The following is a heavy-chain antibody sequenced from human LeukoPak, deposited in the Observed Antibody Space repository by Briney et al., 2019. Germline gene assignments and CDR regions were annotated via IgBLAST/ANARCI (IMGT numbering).Heavy chain of an antibody. D-gene: IGHD3-3*01. J-gene: IGHJ5*02. CDR2: INHSGST. V-gene: IGHV4-34*01. CDR3: ARRYYDFWSGYYTRGNWFDP. CDR1: GGSFSGYY. Sequence: SETLSLTCAVYGGSFSGYYWSWIRQPPGKGLEWIGEINHSGSTNYNPSLKSRVTISVDTSKNQFSLKLSSVTAADTAVYYCARRYYDFWSGYYTRGNWFDPWGQGTLVTVSS.